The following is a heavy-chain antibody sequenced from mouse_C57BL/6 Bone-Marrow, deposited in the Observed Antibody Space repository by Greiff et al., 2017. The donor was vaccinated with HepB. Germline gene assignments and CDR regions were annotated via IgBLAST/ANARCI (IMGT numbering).Heavy chain of an antibody. CDR2: IYWDDDK. V-gene: IGHV8-12*01. Sequence: QVTLKVSGPGILQSSQTLSLTCSFSGFSLSTSGMGVSWIRQPSGKGLEWLAHIYWDDDKRYNPSLKSRLTISKDTSRNQVFLKITSVDTADTATYYCARCYYYGSSSLYYAMDYWGQGTSVTVSS. CDR1: GFSLSTSGMG. J-gene: IGHJ4*01. D-gene: IGHD1-1*01. CDR3: ARCYYYGSSSLYYAMDY.